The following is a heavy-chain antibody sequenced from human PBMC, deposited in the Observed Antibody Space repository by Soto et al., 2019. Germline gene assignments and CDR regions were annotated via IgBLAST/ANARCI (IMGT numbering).Heavy chain of an antibody. V-gene: IGHV1-2*02. CDR2: INPNSGGT. J-gene: IGHJ4*02. D-gene: IGHD3-22*01. CDR3: ARVYPDYYDSSGPIDY. CDR1: GYTFTGYY. Sequence: GGPVKVSCKASGYTFTGYYMHWVRQAPGQGLEWMGWINPNSGGTNYAQKFQGRVTMTRDTSISTAYMELSRLRSDDTAVYYCARVYPDYYDSSGPIDYWGQGTLVTVSS.